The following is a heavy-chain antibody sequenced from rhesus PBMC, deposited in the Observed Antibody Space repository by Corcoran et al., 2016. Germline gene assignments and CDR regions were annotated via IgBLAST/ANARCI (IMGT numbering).Heavy chain of an antibody. CDR1: GGSISGYYY. CDR3: ARQRRNAFDY. CDR2: SYGSGGDT. Sequence: QLQLQESGPGLVTPSETLSLTCAVSGGSISGYYYCSWIRQPPGKGLEWVGSSYGSGGDTYLNPTVKRRVPLSVDKSKNQLSLRLSSVTAADTAVYYCARQRRNAFDYWGQGLRVTVSS. D-gene: IGHD6-31*01. V-gene: IGHV4S14*01. J-gene: IGHJ3*01.